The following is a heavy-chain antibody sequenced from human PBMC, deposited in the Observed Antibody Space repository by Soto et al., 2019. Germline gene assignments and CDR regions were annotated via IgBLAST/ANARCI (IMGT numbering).Heavy chain of an antibody. D-gene: IGHD3-10*01. V-gene: IGHV1-69*19. Sequence: QVQLVQSGAEMKKPGSSVKVSCQSSGGTFNTYAMSWVRQAPGQGPEWIGDISPMFGAANYAPKFQGRVTITADESTGTSYMQLSSLTSEDTALYFCAREVQVHTPAFVYWGQGTLVTVSS. J-gene: IGHJ4*02. CDR1: GGTFNTYA. CDR2: ISPMFGAA. CDR3: AREVQVHTPAFVY.